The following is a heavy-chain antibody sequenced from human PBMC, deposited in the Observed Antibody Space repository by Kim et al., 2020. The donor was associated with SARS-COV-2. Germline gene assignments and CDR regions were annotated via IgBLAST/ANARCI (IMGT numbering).Heavy chain of an antibody. D-gene: IGHD3-3*01. CDR2: INHSGST. J-gene: IGHJ4*02. CDR1: GGSFSGYY. V-gene: IGHV4-34*01. CDR3: ARGQRGTIFGVAIDY. Sequence: SETLSLTCAVYGGSFSGYYWSWIRQPPGKGLEWIGEINHSGSTNYNPSLKSRVTISVDTSKNQFSLKLSSVTAADTAVYYCARGQRGTIFGVAIDYWGQGTLVTVSS.